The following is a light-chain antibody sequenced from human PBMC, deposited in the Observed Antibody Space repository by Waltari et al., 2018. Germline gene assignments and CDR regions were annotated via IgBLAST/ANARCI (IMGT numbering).Light chain of an antibody. Sequence: VLAPLPSASGAPGQSVTISCSRTYSNIASNILTWDQQLPGTAPKLLTYSNGHRPSAVPDRSSGSKSGTSASVTISGRQSEDEVDYYCARWDDKLTGVVFGGGTSVSVL. CDR2: SNG. CDR1: YSNIASNI. V-gene: IGLV1-44*01. CDR3: ARWDDKLTGVV. J-gene: IGLJ2*01.